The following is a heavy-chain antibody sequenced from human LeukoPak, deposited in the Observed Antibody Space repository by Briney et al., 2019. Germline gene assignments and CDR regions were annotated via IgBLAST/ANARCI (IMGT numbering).Heavy chain of an antibody. Sequence: GGSLRLSCAASGFTFSSYSMNWVRQAPGKGLEWVSYISSSSSTIYYADSVKGRFTIFRDNAKNSLYLQMNSLRAEDTAVYYCARGGYSSSWYAPRPWYFDLWGRGTLVTVSS. CDR1: GFTFSSYS. D-gene: IGHD6-13*01. CDR2: ISSSSSTI. V-gene: IGHV3-48*01. CDR3: ARGGYSSSWYAPRPWYFDL. J-gene: IGHJ2*01.